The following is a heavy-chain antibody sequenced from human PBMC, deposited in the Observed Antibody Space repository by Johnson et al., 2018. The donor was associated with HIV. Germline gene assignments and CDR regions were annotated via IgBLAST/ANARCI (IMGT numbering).Heavy chain of an antibody. V-gene: IGHV3-7*01. Sequence: VQLVESGGGLVQPGRSLRLSCAASGFIFSNYWMTWVRQAPGKGLEWVANINQDGSRKHYAGSVGGRFTISRDNFKNTMYLQMNSLRPEDTSVYYCAKVGVAAKFREYDGFDIWGQGTVVTVSS. CDR3: AKVGVAAKFREYDGFDI. D-gene: IGHD1-26*01. CDR2: INQDGSRK. J-gene: IGHJ3*02. CDR1: GFIFSNYW.